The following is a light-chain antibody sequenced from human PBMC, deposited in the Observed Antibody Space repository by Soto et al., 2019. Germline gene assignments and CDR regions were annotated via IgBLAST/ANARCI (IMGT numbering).Light chain of an antibody. J-gene: IGKJ2*01. CDR1: QSINSW. CDR3: QQYNSYLYT. V-gene: IGKV1-5*03. Sequence: DIPMTQSPSTLSASLGDRVTITCRASQSINSWVAWYQQKPGRAPKLLIYKASSLESGVPPRFSGSGSGTEFTFTISSLQPDDFATYYCQQYNSYLYTFGQGTKLEIK. CDR2: KAS.